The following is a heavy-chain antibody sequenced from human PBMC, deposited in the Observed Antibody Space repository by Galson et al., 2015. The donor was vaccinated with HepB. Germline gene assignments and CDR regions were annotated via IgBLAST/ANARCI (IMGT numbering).Heavy chain of an antibody. D-gene: IGHD2-21*02. CDR2: INPSGGST. J-gene: IGHJ4*02. Sequence: SVKVSCKASGYIFTSYYMHWVRQAPGQGLEWMAIINPSGGSTSYAQKFQGRVTMTRDTSTSTVYMELSSLRSEDTAVYYCARWGVGGDSGYDYWGQGTLVTVSS. CDR3: ARWGVGGDSGYDY. CDR1: GYIFTSYY. V-gene: IGHV1-46*01.